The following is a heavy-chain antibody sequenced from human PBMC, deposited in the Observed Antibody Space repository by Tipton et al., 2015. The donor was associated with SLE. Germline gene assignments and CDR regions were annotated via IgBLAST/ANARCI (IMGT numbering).Heavy chain of an antibody. V-gene: IGHV3-11*01. CDR1: GFTFSDYY. D-gene: IGHD2-2*01. CDR3: ARVYCSSTSCYGYYYMDV. Sequence: SLRLSCAASGFTFSDYYMSWIRQAPGKGLEWVSYISRSGSTIYYADSVKGRFTISRDNAKNSLYLQMNSLRAEDTAVYYCARVYCSSTSCYGYYYMDVWGKGTTVTVSS. CDR2: ISRSGSTI. J-gene: IGHJ6*03.